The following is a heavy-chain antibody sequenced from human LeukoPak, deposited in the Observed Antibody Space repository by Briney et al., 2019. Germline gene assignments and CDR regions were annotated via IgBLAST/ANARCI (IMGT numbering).Heavy chain of an antibody. CDR3: VPDFRDWIRISRGGDS. CDR2: ISERLKT. CDR1: GFTFSDWS. J-gene: IGHJ1*01. Sequence: GGSLRLSCAASGFTFSDWSMSWVRQTPGKGLEWVSTISERLKTYYADSVNGRFTISRDNSKSILYLQMNSLRDEDTAVYYCVPDFRDWIRISRGGDSWGQGALVTVSS. D-gene: IGHD5-18*01. V-gene: IGHV3-23*05.